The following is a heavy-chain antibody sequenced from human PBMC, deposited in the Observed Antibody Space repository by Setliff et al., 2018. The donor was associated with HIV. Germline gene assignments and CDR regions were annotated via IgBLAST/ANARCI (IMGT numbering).Heavy chain of an antibody. Sequence: SETLSLTCAVYGGSLSGYHWSWIRQSPGKGLEWIGEINHSGSTNYNPSLKNRVLISVDTSKNQFSLKLNSVTAADTATYFCAAPRGMSTILVYWGRGTLVTVSS. CDR3: AAPRGMSTILVY. CDR2: INHSGST. D-gene: IGHD3-9*01. J-gene: IGHJ4*02. CDR1: GGSLSGYH. V-gene: IGHV4-34*01.